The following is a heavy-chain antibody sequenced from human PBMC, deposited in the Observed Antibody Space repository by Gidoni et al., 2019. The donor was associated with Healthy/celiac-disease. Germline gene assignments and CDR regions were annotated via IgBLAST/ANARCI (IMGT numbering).Heavy chain of an antibody. Sequence: QVQLVQSGAEVKKPGASVQVSCNASGYTFTSYYMHWVRQAPGQGLEWMGIINPSGGSTSYAQKFQGRVTMTRDTSTSTVYMELSSLRSEDTAVYYCARVRDSNWFDPWGQGTLVTVSS. J-gene: IGHJ5*02. CDR2: INPSGGST. V-gene: IGHV1-46*03. CDR3: ARVRDSNWFDP. CDR1: GYTFTSYY.